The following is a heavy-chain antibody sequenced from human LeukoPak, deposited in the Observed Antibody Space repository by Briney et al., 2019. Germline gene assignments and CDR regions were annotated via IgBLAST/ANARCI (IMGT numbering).Heavy chain of an antibody. V-gene: IGHV4-30-2*01. Sequence: SQTLSLTCTVSVGYIYSGGYYWSWIRQPPGKDLEWIGYIYHTGNTYYNPSLKSQVTISVDRSKNQFSLKLSSVTAADTAVYYCARGPSRIVVVTAIPGWFDPWGQGTLVTVSS. CDR1: VGYIYSGGYY. J-gene: IGHJ5*02. CDR2: IYHTGNT. D-gene: IGHD2-21*02. CDR3: ARGPSRIVVVTAIPGWFDP.